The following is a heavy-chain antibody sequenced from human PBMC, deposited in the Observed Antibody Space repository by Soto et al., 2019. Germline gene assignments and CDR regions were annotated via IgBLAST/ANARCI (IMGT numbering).Heavy chain of an antibody. J-gene: IGHJ3*02. V-gene: IGHV1-2*04. D-gene: IGHD7-27*01. CDR3: ARELELGTGAVDI. CDR2: INPNSGGT. CDR1: GYTFTGYY. Sequence: ASVKVSCKASGYTFTGYYMHWVRQAPGQGLEWMGWINPNSGGTNYAQKFQGWVTMTRDTSISTAYMELSRLRSDDTAVYYCARELELGTGAVDIWGQGTMVTVSS.